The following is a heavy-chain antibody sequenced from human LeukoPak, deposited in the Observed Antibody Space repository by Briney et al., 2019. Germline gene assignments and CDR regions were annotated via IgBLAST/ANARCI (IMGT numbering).Heavy chain of an antibody. CDR3: ARAASSSWYANY. CDR2: IYYSGST. J-gene: IGHJ4*02. Sequence: SSQTLSLTCTVSGGSISSGGYYWSWIRQHPGKGLEWIGYIYYSGSTYYNPSLKSRVTISVDTSKNQFSLKLSSVTAADTAVYYCARAASSSWYANYWGQGTLVTDSS. CDR1: GGSISSGGYY. D-gene: IGHD6-13*01. V-gene: IGHV4-31*03.